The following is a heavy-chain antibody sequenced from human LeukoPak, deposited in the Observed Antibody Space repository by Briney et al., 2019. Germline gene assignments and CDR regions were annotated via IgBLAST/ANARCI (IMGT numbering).Heavy chain of an antibody. J-gene: IGHJ4*02. CDR1: GFTVSSNY. D-gene: IGHD2-21*02. CDR2: VNTVGTT. Sequence: GGSLRLSCAASGFTVSSNYMGWVRQAPAKGLEWVSVVNTVGTTYYADSVRGRFTISRDNSKNTLSLQMNSLRVEDTAVYYCAGSLAYCGGDCRLGDYWGQGTLVTVSS. V-gene: IGHV3-66*01. CDR3: AGSLAYCGGDCRLGDY.